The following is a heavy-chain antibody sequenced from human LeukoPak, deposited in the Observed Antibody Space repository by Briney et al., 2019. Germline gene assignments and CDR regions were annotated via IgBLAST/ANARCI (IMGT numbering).Heavy chain of an antibody. V-gene: IGHV3-23*01. J-gene: IGHJ4*02. Sequence: PGGSLRLSCGASGFTFRTYAMSWVRQAPGKGLGWVSGISDGGGRTFYAESVKGRFTVSRDNSKDTLYLRMNSLRAEDTAIYYCTKNQILDDTGSWYAYWGQGTLVTVSS. D-gene: IGHD6-13*01. CDR1: GFTFRTYA. CDR3: TKNQILDDTGSWYAY. CDR2: ISDGGGRT.